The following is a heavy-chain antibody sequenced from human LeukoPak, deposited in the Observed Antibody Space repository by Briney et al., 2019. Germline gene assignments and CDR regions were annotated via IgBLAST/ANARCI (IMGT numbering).Heavy chain of an antibody. CDR3: ARLPIFGVVAENFDY. CDR1: GGSISSYY. CDR2: IYYSGST. D-gene: IGHD3-3*01. J-gene: IGHJ4*02. Sequence: SETLSLTCTVSGGSISSYYWSWIRQPPGKGLEWIGYIYYSGSTNYNPSLKSRVTISVDTSKNQFSLKLSSVTAADTAVYYRARLPIFGVVAENFDYWGQGTLVTVSS. V-gene: IGHV4-59*08.